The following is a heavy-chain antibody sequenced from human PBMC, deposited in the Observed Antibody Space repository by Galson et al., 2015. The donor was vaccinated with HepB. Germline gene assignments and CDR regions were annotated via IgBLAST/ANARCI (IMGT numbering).Heavy chain of an antibody. CDR2: VNHSGST. J-gene: IGHJ5*02. CDR3: ARGASTPYCSSTSCYLWFDP. V-gene: IGHV4-34*01. CDR1: GGSFSGYY. Sequence: SETLSLTCAVYGGSFSGYYWSWIRQPPGKGLEYIGEVNHSGSTNYNPSLKSRVTISVDTSKNQFSLKMNSVTAADTAVYYCARGASTPYCSSTSCYLWFDPWGQGTLVTVS. D-gene: IGHD2-2*01.